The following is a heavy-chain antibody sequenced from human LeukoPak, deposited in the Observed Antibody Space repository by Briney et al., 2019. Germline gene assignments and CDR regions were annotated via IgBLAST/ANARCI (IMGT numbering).Heavy chain of an antibody. Sequence: ASVKVSCKASGYTFTGYYMHWVRQAPGKGLEWMGGFDPEDGETIYAQKFQGRVTMTEDTSTDTAYMELSSLRSEDTAVYYCATVGRGYYDFWSGYYPSRRDYRFDYWGQGTLVTVSS. CDR2: FDPEDGET. CDR3: ATVGRGYYDFWSGYYPSRRDYRFDY. CDR1: GYTFTGYY. V-gene: IGHV1-24*01. D-gene: IGHD3-3*01. J-gene: IGHJ4*02.